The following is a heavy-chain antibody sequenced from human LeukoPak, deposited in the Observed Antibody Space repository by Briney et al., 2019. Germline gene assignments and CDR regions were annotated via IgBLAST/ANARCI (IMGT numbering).Heavy chain of an antibody. CDR1: GGSISSGGYY. Sequence: SETLSLTCTVSGGSISSGGYYWSWIRQPPGKGLEWIGYIYHSGSTYYNPSLKSRVTISVDRSKNQFSLKLSSVTAADTAVYYCARHPPTMVRGVIKAGWFDPWGQGTLVTVSS. D-gene: IGHD3-10*01. V-gene: IGHV4-30-2*01. CDR2: IYHSGST. CDR3: ARHPPTMVRGVIKAGWFDP. J-gene: IGHJ5*02.